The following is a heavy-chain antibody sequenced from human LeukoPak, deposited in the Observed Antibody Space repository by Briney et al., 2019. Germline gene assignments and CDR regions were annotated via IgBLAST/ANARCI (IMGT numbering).Heavy chain of an antibody. Sequence: GGSLRLSCAASGFTFNNYSMSWVRQAPGKGLEWVSAISGSGGSTFYADSVKGRFTISRDSSKNTLLLQLNSLRAEDTAVYYCAKETELTVSALFDHWGQGTLVTVSS. CDR2: ISGSGGST. J-gene: IGHJ4*02. CDR3: AKETELTVSALFDH. D-gene: IGHD2-21*02. V-gene: IGHV3-23*01. CDR1: GFTFNNYS.